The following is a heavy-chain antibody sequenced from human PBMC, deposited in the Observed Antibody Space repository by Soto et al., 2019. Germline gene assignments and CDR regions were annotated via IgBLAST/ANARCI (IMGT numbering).Heavy chain of an antibody. CDR3: ARAERNLGASYYYYYYMDV. V-gene: IGHV4-31*03. D-gene: IGHD3-16*01. CDR1: GGSISSGGYY. J-gene: IGHJ6*03. Sequence: SETLSLTCTVSGGSISSGGYYWSWIRQHPGKGLEWIGYIYYSGSTYYNPSLKSRVTISVDTSKNQFSLKLSSVTAADTAVYYCARAERNLGASYYYYYYMDVWGKGTTVTVSS. CDR2: IYYSGST.